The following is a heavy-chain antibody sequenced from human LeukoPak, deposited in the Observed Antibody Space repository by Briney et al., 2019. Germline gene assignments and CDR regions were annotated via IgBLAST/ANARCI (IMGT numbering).Heavy chain of an antibody. CDR3: ARETPYGSGSYPFDY. V-gene: IGHV4-38-2*02. J-gene: IGHJ4*02. CDR1: GYSISSGYY. CDR2: IYHSGSA. Sequence: SETLSLTCTVSGYSISSGYYWGWIRQPPGKGLEWIASIYHSGSAYYHPSLKSRVTISVDTSKNHFSLKLSSVTAADTAVYYCARETPYGSGSYPFDYWGQGILVTVSS. D-gene: IGHD3-10*01.